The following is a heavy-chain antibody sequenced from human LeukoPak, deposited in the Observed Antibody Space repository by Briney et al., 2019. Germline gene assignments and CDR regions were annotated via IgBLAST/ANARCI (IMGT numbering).Heavy chain of an antibody. Sequence: ASVKVSCKASGYTFTSYYMHWVRQAPGQGLEWMGIINPSGGSTSYAQKFQGRVTMTRDMSTSTVYMELSRLRSDDTAVYYCAREGLAATGYDYWGQGTLVTVSS. CDR2: INPSGGST. D-gene: IGHD6-25*01. V-gene: IGHV1-46*01. CDR3: AREGLAATGYDY. CDR1: GYTFTSYY. J-gene: IGHJ4*02.